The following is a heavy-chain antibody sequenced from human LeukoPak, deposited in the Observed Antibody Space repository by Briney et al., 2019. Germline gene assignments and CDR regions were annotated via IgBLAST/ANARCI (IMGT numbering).Heavy chain of an antibody. Sequence: GGSLRLSCAASGFTFSYYWMSWVRQAPGKGLEWVANIRQDGSDKYYVDSVKGRFTISRDNAKNSLYLQMNSLRAEDTAMYYCTRDLTNWNDATFDIWGQGTMVTVCS. CDR3: TRDLTNWNDATFDI. J-gene: IGHJ3*02. CDR2: IRQDGSDK. V-gene: IGHV3-7*01. CDR1: GFTFSYYW. D-gene: IGHD1-1*01.